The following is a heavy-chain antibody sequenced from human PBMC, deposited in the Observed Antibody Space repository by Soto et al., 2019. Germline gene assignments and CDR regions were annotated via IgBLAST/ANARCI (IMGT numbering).Heavy chain of an antibody. V-gene: IGHV6-1*01. Sequence: SQTLSLTCAISGDSVSSNSAAWNSIRQSPSRGLEWLGRTYYRSKWYNDYAVSVKSRITINPDTSKNQFSLQLNSVTPEDTAVYYCTRGFEVAFDIWGQGTMVTVSS. CDR2: TYYRSKWYN. J-gene: IGHJ3*02. D-gene: IGHD3-10*01. CDR3: TRGFEVAFDI. CDR1: GDSVSSNSAA.